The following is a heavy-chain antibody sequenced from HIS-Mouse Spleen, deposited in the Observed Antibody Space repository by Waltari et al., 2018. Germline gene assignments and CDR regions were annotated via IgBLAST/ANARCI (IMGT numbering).Heavy chain of an antibody. D-gene: IGHD6-13*01. CDR1: GGSISSSSYY. CDR2: IYYSGAT. CDR3: AREIPYSSSWYDWYFDL. V-gene: IGHV4-39*07. J-gene: IGHJ2*01. Sequence: QLQLQESGPGLVKPSETLSLTCTVSGGSISSSSYYWGWIRQPPGKGLEWIGSIYYSGATSCNPSLKSRVTISVDTSKTQFSLKLSSVTAADTAVYYCAREIPYSSSWYDWYFDLWGRGTLVTVSS.